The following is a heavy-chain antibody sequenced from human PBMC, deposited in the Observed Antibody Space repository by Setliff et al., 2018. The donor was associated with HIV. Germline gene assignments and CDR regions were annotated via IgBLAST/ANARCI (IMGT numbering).Heavy chain of an antibody. CDR1: GGSFSSSGYY. J-gene: IGHJ4*02. Sequence: SETLSLTCSVSGGSFSSSGYYWGWIRQPPGKGLEWIGTIYYSGSTYYNPSLKSRVTISVDTSKNQFSLKLSSVTAADTAVYYCAGFPLSSSWYFYWGQGTLVTVSS. CDR2: IYYSGST. V-gene: IGHV4-39*01. D-gene: IGHD6-13*01. CDR3: AGFPLSSSWYFY.